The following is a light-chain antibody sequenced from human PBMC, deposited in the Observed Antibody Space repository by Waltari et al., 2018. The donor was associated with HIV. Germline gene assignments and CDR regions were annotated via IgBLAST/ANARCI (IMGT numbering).Light chain of an antibody. CDR1: TSEIGEYNY. V-gene: IGLV2-14*01. CDR2: EVS. J-gene: IGLJ3*02. CDR3: SSYTNKYTWV. Sequence: QSALTQPASVSGSPGQSITISCTGTTSEIGEYNYVSWFQHHPAEAPKLIIFEVSNRPSGVSTRFSCSKSGNTASLTVSGLQPEDEADYYCSSYTNKYTWVFGGGTKLTVL.